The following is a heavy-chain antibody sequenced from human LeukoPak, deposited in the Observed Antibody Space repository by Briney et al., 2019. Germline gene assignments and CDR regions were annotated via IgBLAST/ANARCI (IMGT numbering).Heavy chain of an antibody. Sequence: PGRALRLSCAASGFTFSSYVRHWVRQARGKGLEWVAVISYDGSNKYYADSVKGRFTISRDNSKNTLYLQMNSLRAEDTAVYYCAKDRGLLWFGELSLLDAFDYWGQGTLVTVSS. D-gene: IGHD3-10*01. CDR2: ISYDGSNK. CDR1: GFTFSSYV. V-gene: IGHV3-30*18. CDR3: AKDRGLLWFGELSLLDAFDY. J-gene: IGHJ4*02.